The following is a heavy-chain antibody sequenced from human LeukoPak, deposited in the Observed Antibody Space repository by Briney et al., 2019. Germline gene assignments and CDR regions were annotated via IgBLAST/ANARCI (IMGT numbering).Heavy chain of an antibody. J-gene: IGHJ3*02. CDR3: ARGAQKILSFGEYPSDAFDI. V-gene: IGHV3-48*02. CDR2: ISSSSSTI. D-gene: IGHD3-10*01. CDR1: GFTFSSYS. Sequence: PGGSLRLSCAASGFTFSSYSMNWVRQAPGKGLEWVSYISSSSSTIYYADSVKGRFTISRDNAKNSLYLQMNSLRDEDTAVYYCARGAQKILSFGEYPSDAFDIWGQGTMVSVSS.